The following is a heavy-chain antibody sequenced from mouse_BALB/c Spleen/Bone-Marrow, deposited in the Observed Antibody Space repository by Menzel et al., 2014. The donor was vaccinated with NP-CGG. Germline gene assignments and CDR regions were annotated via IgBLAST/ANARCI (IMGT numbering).Heavy chain of an antibody. V-gene: IGHV14-3*02. CDR3: ARGTPYAMDY. CDR2: IDPANGNT. Sequence: EVQRVESGAELGKPGASVKLSCTASGFNIKDTYMHWVKQRPEQGLEWIGRIDPANGNTKYDPKFQGKATITADTSSNTAYLQLSSLTSEDTAVYYCARGTPYAMDYWGQGTSVTVSS. J-gene: IGHJ4*01. D-gene: IGHD2-14*01. CDR1: GFNIKDTY.